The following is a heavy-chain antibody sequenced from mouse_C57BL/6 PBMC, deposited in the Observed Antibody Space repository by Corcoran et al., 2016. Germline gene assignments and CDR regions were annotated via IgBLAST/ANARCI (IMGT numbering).Heavy chain of an antibody. Sequence: QIQWVKSGHELKKPGETVKISCKASGYTFTTSGMSWVKQAPGKGLKWMGWINTYSGVPTYADDFKGRFAFSLETSASTAYLQINNLKNEDTATYFCARGYYGSSWYFDVWGTGTTVTVSS. J-gene: IGHJ1*03. V-gene: IGHV9-3*01. CDR1: GYTFTTSG. CDR3: ARGYYGSSWYFDV. D-gene: IGHD1-1*01. CDR2: INTYSGVP.